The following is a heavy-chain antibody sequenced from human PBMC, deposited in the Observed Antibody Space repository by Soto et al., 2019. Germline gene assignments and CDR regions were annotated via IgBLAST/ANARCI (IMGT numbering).Heavy chain of an antibody. CDR2: IDQSGST. CDR3: ARGRYDFWSGYSFNLDY. V-gene: IGHV4-34*01. J-gene: IGHJ4*02. Sequence: SETLSLTCAVYGGSFSGFYWSWIRQPPGKGLEWIGEIDQSGSTNYNPSLKSRVTISVDTSKIQLSLRLTSVTAVDTAVYYCARGRYDFWSGYSFNLDYWGQGTLVTVSS. CDR1: GGSFSGFY. D-gene: IGHD3-3*01.